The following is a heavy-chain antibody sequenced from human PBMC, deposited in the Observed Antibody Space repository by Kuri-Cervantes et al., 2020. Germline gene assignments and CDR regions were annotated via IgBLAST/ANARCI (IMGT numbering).Heavy chain of an antibody. CDR3: ARDNRGYSSAWFDP. CDR1: GFTFSSHS. Sequence: GGSLRLSCAASGFTFSSHSMNWVRQAPGKGLEWVSSISSSSSYIYYADSVKGRFTISRDNAKNSLYLQMNSLRAEDTALYHCARDNRGYSSAWFDPWGQGTLVTVSS. V-gene: IGHV3-21*04. J-gene: IGHJ5*02. CDR2: ISSSSSYI. D-gene: IGHD6-25*01.